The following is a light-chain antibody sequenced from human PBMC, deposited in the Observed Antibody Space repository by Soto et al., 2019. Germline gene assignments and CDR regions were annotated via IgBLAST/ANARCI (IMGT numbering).Light chain of an antibody. CDR2: EVS. J-gene: IGLJ2*01. V-gene: IGLV2-14*01. Sequence: QSVLTQPASVSGSPGQSITISCTGTSNDIGGYNYVSWYHHHPGKVPKLMIYEVSNRPSWVSNRFSGSKSGNTASLTISGLQAEDEADYYCNSYTATSTRVVFGGGTKLTVL. CDR1: SNDIGGYNY. CDR3: NSYTATSTRVV.